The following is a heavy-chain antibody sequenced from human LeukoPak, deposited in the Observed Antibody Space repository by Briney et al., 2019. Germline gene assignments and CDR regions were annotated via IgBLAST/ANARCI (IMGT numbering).Heavy chain of an antibody. Sequence: SPTLSLTCTVSGPSISSHYWSWTRHPAGEGMEWIWYIYYSGSTNYNPSLRTRATISVDMPKNPFSLKLSSVTPADRLGFYWVRVMTELLFDYCGQGNLVTVSS. J-gene: IGHJ4*02. D-gene: IGHD2-15*01. V-gene: IGHV4-59*11. CDR2: IYYSGST. CDR3: VRVMTELLFDY. CDR1: GPSISSHY.